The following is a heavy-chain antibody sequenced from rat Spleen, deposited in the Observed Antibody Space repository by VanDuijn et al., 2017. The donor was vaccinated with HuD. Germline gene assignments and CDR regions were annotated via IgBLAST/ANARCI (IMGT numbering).Heavy chain of an antibody. V-gene: IGHV5-29*01. Sequence: EVQLVESDGGLVQPGRSLKLSCAASGFTFSDYYMAWVRQAPTKGLEWVATISYDGSSTYYRDSVKGRFTISRDNAKSTLYLQMDSLRSEDTATYYRARPGNNYPFDYWGQGVMVTVSS. CDR2: ISYDGSST. CDR1: GFTFSDYY. D-gene: IGHD1-10*01. CDR3: ARPGNNYPFDY. J-gene: IGHJ2*01.